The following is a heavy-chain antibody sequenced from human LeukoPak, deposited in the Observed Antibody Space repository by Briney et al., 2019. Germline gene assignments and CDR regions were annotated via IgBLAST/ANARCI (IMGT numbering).Heavy chain of an antibody. CDR3: ARDTYYSDSDGYYYNLDY. Sequence: PGGSLRLSCAASGFTFSTHAMHWVRQARGKGLEGVAVISYDGSRKYYAASVKGRFTISRDNSKNTLHLQVNSLRTEDTALYYCARDTYYSDSDGYYYNLDYWGQGTLVTVSS. CDR2: ISYDGSRK. CDR1: GFTFSTHA. V-gene: IGHV3-30-3*01. J-gene: IGHJ4*02. D-gene: IGHD3-22*01.